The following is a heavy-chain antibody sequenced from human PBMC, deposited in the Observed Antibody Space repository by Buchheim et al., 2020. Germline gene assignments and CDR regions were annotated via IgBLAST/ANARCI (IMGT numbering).Heavy chain of an antibody. D-gene: IGHD6-13*01. CDR1: GFTFSRYG. CDR3: AKDKWGRIAAGGLLDY. CDR2: MSFDGSEK. Sequence: QVQLVESGGGVVQPGRSLRLSCAASGFTFSRYGMHWVRQAPGKGLEWVAVMSFDGSEKYYADSVKGRFTISRDNSKNTLYLQMNSLRAEDTAVYYCAKDKWGRIAAGGLLDYWGQGTL. J-gene: IGHJ4*02. V-gene: IGHV3-30*18.